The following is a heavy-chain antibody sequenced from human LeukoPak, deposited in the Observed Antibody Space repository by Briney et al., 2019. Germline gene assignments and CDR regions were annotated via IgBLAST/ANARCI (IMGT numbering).Heavy chain of an antibody. CDR1: GYRFTSYW. V-gene: IGHV5-51*01. Sequence: GGALEISGKGSGYRFTSYWIGGVRQVPGKGREGRGINYPGDSDTRYRPSCEGHVTISAEKSISTAYLQSSSLKASDTAMYYCARQPIAAAGTDFDYWGQGTLVTVSS. J-gene: IGHJ4*02. CDR3: ARQPIAAAGTDFDY. D-gene: IGHD6-13*01. CDR2: NYPGDSDT.